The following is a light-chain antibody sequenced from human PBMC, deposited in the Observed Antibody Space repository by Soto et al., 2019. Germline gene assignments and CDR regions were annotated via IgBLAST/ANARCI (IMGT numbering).Light chain of an antibody. V-gene: IGKV3-15*01. J-gene: IGKJ4*01. CDR1: QSIDGD. CDR2: DAS. CDR3: QQYNKWPPLT. Sequence: EIVMTQSPATLSVSPGEGATVSCRASQSIDGDLAWYQQKPGQAPRLLIYDASTRATDIPSRFSGSGSGTEFTRTISSLQSEDSAVYYCQQYNKWPPLTFGGGTKVEIK.